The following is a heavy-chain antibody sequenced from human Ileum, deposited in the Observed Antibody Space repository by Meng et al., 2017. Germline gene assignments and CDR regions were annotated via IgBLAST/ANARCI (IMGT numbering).Heavy chain of an antibody. CDR1: GVSISSNVNY. CDR3: ARNDLAFWYFDL. Sequence: QVHLRQPGPALVRPPQTLSLTCVVSGVSISSNVNYWSWIRQHPGKGLEWLGYMYYSGSTYYNPSINTPITISLDTSKNQFSLRLDSVTAADTAVYFCARNDLAFWYFDLWGRGTLVTVSS. CDR2: MYYSGST. J-gene: IGHJ2*01. V-gene: IGHV4-31*11. D-gene: IGHD3-3*01.